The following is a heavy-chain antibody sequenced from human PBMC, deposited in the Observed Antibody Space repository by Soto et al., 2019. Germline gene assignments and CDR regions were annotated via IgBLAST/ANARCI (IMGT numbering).Heavy chain of an antibody. D-gene: IGHD3-10*01. Sequence: ASVKVSCKASGYTFTGYYMHWVRQAPGQGLEWMGWINPNSGGTNYAQKFQGRVTMTRDTSISTAYMELSRLRSDDTAVYYCASGDPSGGMITMVRGVIQYYYGMDVWGQGTTVTVSS. V-gene: IGHV1-2*02. CDR1: GYTFTGYY. J-gene: IGHJ6*02. CDR2: INPNSGGT. CDR3: ASGDPSGGMITMVRGVIQYYYGMDV.